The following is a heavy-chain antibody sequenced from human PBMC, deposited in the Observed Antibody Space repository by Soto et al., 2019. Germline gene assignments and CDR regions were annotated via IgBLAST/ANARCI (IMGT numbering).Heavy chain of an antibody. CDR3: ARLSGSSGPYFDY. CDR1: GGSISSSSYY. Sequence: QLQLQESGPGLVKPSETLSLTCTVSGGSISSSSYYWGWIRQPPGKGLEWIGSIYYSGSTYYNPSLKSRVTISVDTSKNQFSLKPSSVTAADTAVYYCARLSGSSGPYFDYWGQGTLVTVSS. D-gene: IGHD3-22*01. V-gene: IGHV4-39*01. CDR2: IYYSGST. J-gene: IGHJ4*02.